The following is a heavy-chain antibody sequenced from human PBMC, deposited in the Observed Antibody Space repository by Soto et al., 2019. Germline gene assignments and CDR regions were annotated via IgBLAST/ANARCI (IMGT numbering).Heavy chain of an antibody. CDR2: INPGGTLK. D-gene: IGHD2-21*02. CDR1: GFALSGYW. Sequence: EVQLVESGGGLVQPGGSLRLSCAASGFALSGYWMTWVRQAPGKGLEWAASINPGGTLKYYVDSVKGRFTISRDNADNSLFLQMISLRVEDTAVYYCAWWESGDWYLGIWGQGTLVTVSS. CDR3: AWWESGDWYLGI. V-gene: IGHV3-7*03. J-gene: IGHJ4*02.